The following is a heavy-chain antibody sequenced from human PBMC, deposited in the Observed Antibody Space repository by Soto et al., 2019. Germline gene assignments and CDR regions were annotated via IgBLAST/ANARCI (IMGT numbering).Heavy chain of an antibody. CDR3: VLEWLDYFDY. V-gene: IGHV1-18*01. J-gene: IGHJ4*02. Sequence: ASVKVSCKASGYTFTSYGISWVRQAPGQGLEWMGWISAYNGNTNYAQKLQGRVTMTTDTSTSTAYMELRSLRSDDTAVYYCVLEWLDYFDYWGQGTLVPVSS. CDR2: ISAYNGNT. CDR1: GYTFTSYG. D-gene: IGHD3-3*01.